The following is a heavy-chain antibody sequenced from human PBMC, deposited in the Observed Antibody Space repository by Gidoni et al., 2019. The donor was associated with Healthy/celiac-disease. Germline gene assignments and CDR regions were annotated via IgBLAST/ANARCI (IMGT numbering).Heavy chain of an antibody. CDR3: AKGPLEATYYYYYMDV. CDR2: ISGSGGST. Sequence: EVQLLESGGGLVQPGGSLRLSCAASGFTFSSYAMSWVRQAPGKGLEWVSAISGSGGSTYYADSVKGRFTISRDNSKNTLYLQMNSLRAEDTAVYYCAKGPLEATYYYYYMDVWGKGTTVTVSS. D-gene: IGHD5-12*01. J-gene: IGHJ6*03. V-gene: IGHV3-23*01. CDR1: GFTFSSYA.